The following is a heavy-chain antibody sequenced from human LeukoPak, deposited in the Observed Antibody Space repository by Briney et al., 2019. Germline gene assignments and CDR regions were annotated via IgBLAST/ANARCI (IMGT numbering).Heavy chain of an antibody. CDR2: IHYDSTTE. CDR1: GFDFSSYG. V-gene: IGHV3-30*02. CDR3: ARSPTSWYFDY. D-gene: IGHD2-2*01. Sequence: PGGSLRLSCAASGFDFSSYGMHWVRQAPGKGLEWVAYIHYDSTTEDYADSVQGRFTISRDNSKNTLFLQMNNLRPEDTSVYYCARSPTSWYFDYWGQGTLVTVSS. J-gene: IGHJ4*02.